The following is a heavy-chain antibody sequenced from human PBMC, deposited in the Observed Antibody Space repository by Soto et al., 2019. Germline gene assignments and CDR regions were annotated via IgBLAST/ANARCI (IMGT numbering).Heavy chain of an antibody. D-gene: IGHD1-1*01. CDR3: AKSGNWLYYFGF. CDR1: GFTFGTYA. J-gene: IGHJ4*02. CDR2: ISGSGGPT. Sequence: PGGSLRLSCAASGFTFGTYAMSWVRQTPEKGLEWVSGISGSGGPTYYADSVKGRFTISRDNSKSTLYLQMNSLRAEDTAVYYCAKSGNWLYYFGFWGQGPLVTVSS. V-gene: IGHV3-23*01.